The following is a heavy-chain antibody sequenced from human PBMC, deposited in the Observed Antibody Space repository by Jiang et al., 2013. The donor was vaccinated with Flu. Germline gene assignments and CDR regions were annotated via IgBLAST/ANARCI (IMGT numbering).Heavy chain of an antibody. CDR1: GYTFTSYA. CDR2: INAGNGNT. CDR3: ARDRDSSGWYWNYYYYGMDV. D-gene: IGHD6-19*01. V-gene: IGHV1-3*01. J-gene: IGHJ6*04. Sequence: SGAEVKKPGASVKVSCKASGYTFTSYAMHWVRQAPGQRLEWMGWINAGNGNTKYSQKFQGRVTITRDTSASTAYMELSSLRSEDTAVYYCARDRDSSGWYWNYYYYGMDVWGKGTTVTVSS.